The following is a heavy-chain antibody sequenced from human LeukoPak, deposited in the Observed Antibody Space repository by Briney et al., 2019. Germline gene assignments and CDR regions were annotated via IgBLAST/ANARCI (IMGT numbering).Heavy chain of an antibody. V-gene: IGHV3-23*01. Sequence: GGSLRLSCATSGFTFSGYAMNWVRQAPGKGLEWVSSVSGSGSTSYYADSVKGRFTISRDNSKNTQYLQMNSLRAEDTAVYYCAKDRYCSGGDCYSSAFDIWGQGTMVTVSS. CDR3: AKDRYCSGGDCYSSAFDI. CDR1: GFTFSGYA. CDR2: VSGSGSTS. D-gene: IGHD2-15*01. J-gene: IGHJ3*02.